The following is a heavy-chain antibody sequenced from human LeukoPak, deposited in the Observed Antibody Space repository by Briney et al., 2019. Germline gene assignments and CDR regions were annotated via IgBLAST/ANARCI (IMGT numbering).Heavy chain of an antibody. V-gene: IGHV1-18*01. D-gene: IGHD3-22*01. Sequence: GASLKVSCKASGYSFTSYGFAWVRQSPGQGLEWMGWINSYNGHTNYAQKFQGRVSLTTDTSSSTAYMELQTLKYDDTAIYYCARAADFYDSSLDVWGQGTLVTVS. CDR3: ARAADFYDSSLDV. CDR2: INSYNGHT. CDR1: GYSFTSYG. J-gene: IGHJ4*02.